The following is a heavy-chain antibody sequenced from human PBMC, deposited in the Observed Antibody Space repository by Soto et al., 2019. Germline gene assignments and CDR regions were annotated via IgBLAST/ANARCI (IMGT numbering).Heavy chain of an antibody. CDR2: ITGSGRRT. V-gene: IGHV3-23*01. CDR3: TNFFGDYAGTAFFQH. D-gene: IGHD4-17*01. J-gene: IGHJ1*01. Sequence: EVQLLESGGDLVQPGGSLRVSCAISGFTFSNYGMNWFRQAPGKALAWASAITGSGRRTYYAQSVTGLFTLSRHTSTIGSHLQMKPPRAEDTAVHFFTNFFGDYAGTAFFQHWVPGPL. CDR1: GFTFSNYG.